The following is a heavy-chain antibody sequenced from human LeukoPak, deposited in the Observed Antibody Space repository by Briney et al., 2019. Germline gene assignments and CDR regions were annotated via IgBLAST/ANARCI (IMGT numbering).Heavy chain of an antibody. CDR1: RFTFSSYA. CDR2: ISGSGGST. V-gene: IGHV3-23*01. D-gene: IGHD1-26*01. Sequence: GGSLRLSCAASRFTFSSYAMSWVRQAPGKGLEWVSAISGSGGSTYYADSVKGRFTISRDNSRNTLYLQMNSLRAEDTAVYYCAKDGVTSGSYGAFDYWGQGTLVTVSS. J-gene: IGHJ4*02. CDR3: AKDGVTSGSYGAFDY.